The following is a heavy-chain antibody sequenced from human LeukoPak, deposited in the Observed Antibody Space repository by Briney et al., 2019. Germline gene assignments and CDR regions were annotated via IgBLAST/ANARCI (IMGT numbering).Heavy chain of an antibody. Sequence: GASVKVSCKASGYTFTSYGISWVRQGPGQELEWVGWISAYNGNTNYAQKLQGRVTMTTDTSTSTAYMELRSLRSDDTAVYYCAREYYYDSSGYYYWGQGTLVTVSS. CDR2: ISAYNGNT. CDR3: AREYYYDSSGYYY. D-gene: IGHD3-22*01. J-gene: IGHJ4*02. V-gene: IGHV1-18*01. CDR1: GYTFTSYG.